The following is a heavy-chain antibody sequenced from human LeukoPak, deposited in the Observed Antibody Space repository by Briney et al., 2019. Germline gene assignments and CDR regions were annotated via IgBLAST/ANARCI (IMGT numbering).Heavy chain of an antibody. CDR3: ARDFRNNIVVVVAANWFDP. V-gene: IGHV7-4-1*02. D-gene: IGHD2-15*01. CDR1: GYTLTSYA. Sequence: GASVKVSCKASGYTLTSYAMHWVRQAPGQRLEWMGWINTNTGNPTYAQGFTGRFVFSLDTSVSTAYLQISSLKAEDTAVYYCARDFRNNIVVVVAANWFDPWGQGTLVTVSS. J-gene: IGHJ5*02. CDR2: INTNTGNP.